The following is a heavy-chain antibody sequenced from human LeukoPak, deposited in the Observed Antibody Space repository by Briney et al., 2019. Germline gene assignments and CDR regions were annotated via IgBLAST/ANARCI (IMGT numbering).Heavy chain of an antibody. V-gene: IGHV3-74*01. Sequence: PGGSLRLSCEASGFTFSTHWMHWVRQTPGKGPVWVSRISPDGSRTAYADSVKGRFTISRDNARDTLYLQLNSLGAEDTAVYYCARVSSLWSFDYWGQGTLVTVSS. D-gene: IGHD3-10*01. CDR3: ARVSSLWSFDY. CDR1: GFTFSTHW. J-gene: IGHJ4*02. CDR2: ISPDGSRT.